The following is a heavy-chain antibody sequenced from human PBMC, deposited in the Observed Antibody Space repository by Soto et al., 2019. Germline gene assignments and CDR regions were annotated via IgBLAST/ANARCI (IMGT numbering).Heavy chain of an antibody. CDR3: ARRYGYAFDI. D-gene: IGHD4-17*01. J-gene: IGHJ3*02. CDR2: IYYSGST. CDR1: GGSISSYY. V-gene: IGHV4-59*01. Sequence: QVQLQESGPGLAKPSETLSLTCTVSGGSISSYYWSWIRQPPGKGLEWIGYIYYSGSTNYNPSLKIRVTISVDTSKNQFSLKLSSVTAADTAVYYCARRYGYAFDIWGQGTMVTVSS.